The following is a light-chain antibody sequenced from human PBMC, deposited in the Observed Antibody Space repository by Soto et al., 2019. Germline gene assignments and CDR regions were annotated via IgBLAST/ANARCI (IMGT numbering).Light chain of an antibody. Sequence: QSALTQPASVSGTPGQSITVSCIGTSSDIGRYNYVSWYQQHPGRAPKLIIRDVSSRPSEVPARFSGSKSGSSASLTISGLQVEDEAYYFCSSYASNNAQLFGGGTKLTVL. CDR3: SSYASNNAQL. V-gene: IGLV2-14*03. J-gene: IGLJ2*01. CDR2: DVS. CDR1: SSDIGRYNY.